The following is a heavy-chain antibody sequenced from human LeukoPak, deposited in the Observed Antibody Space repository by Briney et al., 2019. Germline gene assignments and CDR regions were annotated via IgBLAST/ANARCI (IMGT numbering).Heavy chain of an antibody. Sequence: ASVQVSCKASGYTFTSYYMHWVRQAPGQGLEWMGIINPSGGSTSYAQKFQGRVTMTRDMSTSTVYMELSSLRSEDTAVYYCARALGSRNAPFDYWGQGTLVTVSS. CDR2: INPSGGST. CDR3: ARALGSRNAPFDY. CDR1: GYTFTSYY. J-gene: IGHJ4*02. V-gene: IGHV1-46*01. D-gene: IGHD2-15*01.